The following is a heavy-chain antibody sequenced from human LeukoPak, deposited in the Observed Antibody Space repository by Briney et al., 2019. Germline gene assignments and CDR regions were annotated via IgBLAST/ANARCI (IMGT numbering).Heavy chain of an antibody. Sequence: SETLSLTCAVSGGSISSGGYSWSWIRQPPGTGLEWIGYIYHSGSTNYNPSLKSRVTMSVDTSKNQFSLKLSSVTAADTAVYYCARGNTAIFDYWGQGTLVTVSS. CDR3: ARGNTAIFDY. CDR2: IYHSGST. V-gene: IGHV4-30-2*01. CDR1: GGSISSGGYS. D-gene: IGHD5-18*01. J-gene: IGHJ4*02.